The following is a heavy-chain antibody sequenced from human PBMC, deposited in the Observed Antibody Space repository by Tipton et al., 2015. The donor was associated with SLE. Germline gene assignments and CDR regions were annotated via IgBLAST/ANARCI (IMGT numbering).Heavy chain of an antibody. J-gene: IGHJ6*02. D-gene: IGHD3-16*01. V-gene: IGHV3-7*01. Sequence: SLRLSCAASGFTFDTYWMNWVRQAPGKGLEWVANMKQDGSEKYYVDSVKGRFTISRDNAKNSLYLQMNSLRAEDTAVYYCARSPYYDIFLDVWGQGTTVTVSS. CDR2: MKQDGSEK. CDR3: ARSPYYDIFLDV. CDR1: GFTFDTYW.